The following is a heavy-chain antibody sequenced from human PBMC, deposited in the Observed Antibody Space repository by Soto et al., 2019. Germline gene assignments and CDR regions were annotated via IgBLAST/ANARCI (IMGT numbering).Heavy chain of an antibody. CDR1: GFTFSSYW. D-gene: IGHD7-27*01. J-gene: IGHJ4*02. Sequence: EVQLVESGGGLVQPGGSLRLSCAASGFTFSSYWMQWVRQAPGKGLVWVSRINSEGTTTTYADSVKGRFTISRDNAKNTLFLQMNSLTAEDTAVYYCGRAPGGTGIVDYWGQGTLVTVSS. CDR2: INSEGTTT. V-gene: IGHV3-74*01. CDR3: GRAPGGTGIVDY.